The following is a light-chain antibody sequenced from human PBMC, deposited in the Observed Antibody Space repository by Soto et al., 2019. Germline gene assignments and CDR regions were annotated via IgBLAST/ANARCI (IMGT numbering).Light chain of an antibody. CDR3: SSYTTTNVVL. CDR1: SSDVGAHNY. CDR2: DVS. Sequence: QSALTQPASVSGSLGQSITISCTGTSSDVGAHNYVSWFQHHPGKVPRLLIFDVSHRPSGISHRFSGSTSGNTASLTVSGLKAEDEADYSCSSYTTTNVVLFGGGTKVTVL. J-gene: IGLJ2*01. V-gene: IGLV2-14*03.